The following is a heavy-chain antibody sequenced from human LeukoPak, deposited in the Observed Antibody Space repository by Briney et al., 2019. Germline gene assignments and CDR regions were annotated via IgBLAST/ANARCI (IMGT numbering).Heavy chain of an antibody. J-gene: IGHJ4*02. V-gene: IGHV1-69*13. D-gene: IGHD5-18*01. CDR3: ARDRDWAGYSYGFYY. CDR2: IIPIFGTA. Sequence: SVKVSCKASGYTFTSYGISWVRQAPGQGLEWMGGIIPIFGTANYAQKFQGRVTITADESTSTAYMELSSLRSEDTAVYYCARDRDWAGYSYGFYYWGQGTLVTVSS. CDR1: GYTFTSYG.